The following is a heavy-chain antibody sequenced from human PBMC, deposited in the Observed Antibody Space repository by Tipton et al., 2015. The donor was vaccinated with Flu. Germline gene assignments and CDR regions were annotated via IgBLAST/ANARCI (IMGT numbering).Heavy chain of an antibody. CDR3: ARESEDYYGLDV. V-gene: IGHV3-33*01. D-gene: IGHD2-15*01. Sequence: SLRLSCTASGFSFGDYAMSWVRQAPGKGLEWVSVIWSDGTNKYYGDSVKGRFTISRDSSKNTLYLQMDGLRGEDTAVYYCARESEDYYGLDVWGKGTTVTVSS. CDR2: IWSDGTNK. J-gene: IGHJ6*04. CDR1: GFSFGDYA.